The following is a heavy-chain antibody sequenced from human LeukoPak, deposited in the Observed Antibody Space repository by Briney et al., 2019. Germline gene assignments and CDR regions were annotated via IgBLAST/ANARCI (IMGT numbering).Heavy chain of an antibody. CDR1: GVSINSDSFS. Sequence: SSETLSLTCTVSGVSINSDSFSWGWIRQPPGKGLEWIGYIYYSGSTYYNPSLKSRVTISVDASKNQFSLKLSSVTAADTAVYYCARQGGSYSRLGAFDIWGQGTMVTVSS. D-gene: IGHD1-26*01. J-gene: IGHJ3*02. V-gene: IGHV4-39*01. CDR3: ARQGGSYSRLGAFDI. CDR2: IYYSGST.